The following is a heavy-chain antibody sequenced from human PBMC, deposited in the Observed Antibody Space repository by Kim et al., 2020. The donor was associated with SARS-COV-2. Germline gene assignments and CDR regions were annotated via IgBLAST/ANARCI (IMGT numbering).Heavy chain of an antibody. CDR2: INHSGST. CDR1: GGSFSGYY. CDR3: AREAPGIAA. Sequence: SETLSLTCAVYGGSFSGYYWSWIRQPPGKGLEWIGEINHSGSTNYNPSLKSRVTISVDTSKNQFSLKLSSVTAADTAVYYCAREAPGIAAWGQGTLVTVSS. V-gene: IGHV4-34*01. J-gene: IGHJ4*02. D-gene: IGHD6-13*01.